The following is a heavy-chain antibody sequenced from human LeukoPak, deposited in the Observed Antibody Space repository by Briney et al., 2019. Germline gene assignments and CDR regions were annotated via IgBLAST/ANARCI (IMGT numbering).Heavy chain of an antibody. D-gene: IGHD2-2*01. CDR2: IYYSGST. CDR1: GGSISSYY. Sequence: PSETLSLTCTVSGGSISSYYWSWIRQPPGKGLEGIGYIYYSGSTNYNPSLKSRVTISVDTSKNQFSLKLSSVTAADTAVYYCARQNCSSTSCYRYFDLWGRGTLVTVSS. J-gene: IGHJ2*01. CDR3: ARQNCSSTSCYRYFDL. V-gene: IGHV4-59*08.